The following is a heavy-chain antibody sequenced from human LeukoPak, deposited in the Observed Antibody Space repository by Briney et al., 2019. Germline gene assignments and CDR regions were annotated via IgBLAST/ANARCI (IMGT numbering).Heavy chain of an antibody. CDR1: GYTFTSYD. CDR3: ARDRAVVVAATDY. V-gene: IGHV1-18*01. D-gene: IGHD2-15*01. CDR2: ISPYNGNT. J-gene: IGHJ4*02. Sequence: GASVKVSCKASGYTFTSYDINWVRQAPGQGLEWMGWISPYNGNTNYAQNLQGRVTMTTDTSTSTAYMELRSLRSDDTAVYYCARDRAVVVAATDYWGQGTLVTVSS.